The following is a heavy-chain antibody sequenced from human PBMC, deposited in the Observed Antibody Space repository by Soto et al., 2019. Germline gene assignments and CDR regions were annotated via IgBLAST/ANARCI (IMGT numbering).Heavy chain of an antibody. D-gene: IGHD2-15*01. V-gene: IGHV3-15*01. CDR3: TTAGIVVVVAATHYMDV. CDR1: GFTFSNAW. Sequence: SLRLSCAASGFTFSNAWMSWVRQAPGKGLEWVGRIKSKTDGGTTDYAAPVKGRFTISRDDSKNTLYLQMNSLKTEDTAVYYCTTAGIVVVVAATHYMDVWGKGTTVTVSS. J-gene: IGHJ6*03. CDR2: IKSKTDGGTT.